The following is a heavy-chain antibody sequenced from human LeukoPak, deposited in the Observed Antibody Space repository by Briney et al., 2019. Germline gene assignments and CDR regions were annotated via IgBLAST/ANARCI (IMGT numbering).Heavy chain of an antibody. J-gene: IGHJ4*02. CDR2: INDSGGST. CDR1: GFTFSSYA. D-gene: IGHD5-18*01. Sequence: GGSLRLXCAASGFTFSSYAMSWVRQAPGKGLEWVSGINDSGGSTYYADSVKGRFTISRDNSKNTLYLQMNSLRAEDTAIYYCAKRGYSEFYFDYWGQGTLVTVSS. V-gene: IGHV3-23*01. CDR3: AKRGYSEFYFDY.